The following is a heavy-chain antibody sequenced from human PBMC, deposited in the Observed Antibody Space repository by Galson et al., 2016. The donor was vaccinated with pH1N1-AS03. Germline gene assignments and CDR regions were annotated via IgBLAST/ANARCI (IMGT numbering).Heavy chain of an antibody. D-gene: IGHD2-15*01. CDR2: ISPYNGNT. Sequence: SVKVSCKASGYRFNIYDMHWVRQAPGQGLEWMGWISPYNGNTQYAQRLEGRVTMTTDTSTNTAYLELRSLTYDDTAVYYCARAAPFDPWGHGTLVIVSS. CDR3: ARAAPFDP. CDR1: GYRFNIYD. J-gene: IGHJ5*02. V-gene: IGHV1-18*01.